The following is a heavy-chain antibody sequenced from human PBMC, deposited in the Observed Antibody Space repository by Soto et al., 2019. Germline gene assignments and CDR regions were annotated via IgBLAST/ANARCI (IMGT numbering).Heavy chain of an antibody. CDR3: AIIDSSGYYDNWFDP. Sequence: ASVKVSCKVSGYTLTELSMHWVRQAPGKGLEWMGGFDPEDGETIYAQKFQGRVTMTEGTSTDTAYMELSSLRSEDTAVYYCAIIDSSGYYDNWFDPWGQGTPVTASS. J-gene: IGHJ5*02. CDR1: GYTLTELS. D-gene: IGHD3-22*01. CDR2: FDPEDGET. V-gene: IGHV1-24*01.